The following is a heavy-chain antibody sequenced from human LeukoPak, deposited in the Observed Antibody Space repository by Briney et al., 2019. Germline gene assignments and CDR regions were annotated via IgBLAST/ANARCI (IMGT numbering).Heavy chain of an antibody. J-gene: IGHJ4*02. D-gene: IGHD3-3*01. CDR3: ARGRGLGVVSPSFDY. CDR1: GFSVSNNY. CDR2: IYGDGRT. Sequence: GGSLRLSCVVSGFSVSNNYIIWVRQAPGNGLERVSVIYGDGRTSHSASVRGRFTISRDNSKNIVSLQMNNLRAEDTAVYYCARGRGLGVVSPSFDYWGREPLVTVSS. V-gene: IGHV3-53*01.